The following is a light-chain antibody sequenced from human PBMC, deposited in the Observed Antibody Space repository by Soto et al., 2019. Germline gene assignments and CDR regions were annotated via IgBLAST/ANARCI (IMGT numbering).Light chain of an antibody. J-gene: IGLJ1*01. Sequence: QSLLTHPASMSGSPGQSITISCTGTSSDVGGYNFVSWYQHHPGKAPKLMIYEVINRPSGVSTRFSGFKSGNTASLTISGLQAEDEADYYCSSHTSSTTLVFGTGTKVTVL. V-gene: IGLV2-14*01. CDR3: SSHTSSTTLV. CDR1: SSDVGGYNF. CDR2: EVI.